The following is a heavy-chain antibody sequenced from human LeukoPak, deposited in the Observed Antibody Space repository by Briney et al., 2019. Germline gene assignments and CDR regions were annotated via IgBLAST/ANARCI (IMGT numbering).Heavy chain of an antibody. V-gene: IGHV3-30*18. D-gene: IGHD3-9*01. CDR2: ISYDGSNK. CDR3: AKPKGLYDLLTGDDAFDI. Sequence: GGSLRLSCAASGFTFSSYGMHWVRQAPGKGLEWVAVISYDGSNKYYADSVKGRFAISRDNSKNTLYLQMNSLRAEDTAVYYCAKPKGLYDLLTGDDAFDIWGQGTMVTVSS. CDR1: GFTFSSYG. J-gene: IGHJ3*02.